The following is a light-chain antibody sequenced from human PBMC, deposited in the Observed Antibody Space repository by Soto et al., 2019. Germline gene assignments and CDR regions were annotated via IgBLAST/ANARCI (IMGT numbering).Light chain of an antibody. CDR1: KNDIGVYDF. J-gene: IGLJ1*01. CDR2: EVV. Sequence: QSALTQPPSASGSPGQSVTISCTGTKNDIGVYDFVSWYQHHPGKAPRLIIYEVVQRPSGVPDRFSGSKSGNTASLTVSGLQAADEGDYYCSSYTSSSTYVFGTGTKLTVL. CDR3: SSYTSSSTYV. V-gene: IGLV2-8*01.